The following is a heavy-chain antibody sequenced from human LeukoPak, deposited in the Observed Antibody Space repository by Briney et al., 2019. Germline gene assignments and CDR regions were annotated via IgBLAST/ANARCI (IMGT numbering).Heavy chain of an antibody. D-gene: IGHD6-13*01. CDR3: ARDLLNSSSWSPFDY. CDR1: GGSISSSSYY. V-gene: IGHV4-39*07. J-gene: IGHJ4*02. Sequence: SETLSLTCTVSGGSISSSSYYWGWIRQPPGKGLEWIGSIYYSGSTYYNPSLKSRVTISVDTSKNQFSLKLSSVTAADTAVDYCARDLLNSSSWSPFDYWGQGTLVTVSS. CDR2: IYYSGST.